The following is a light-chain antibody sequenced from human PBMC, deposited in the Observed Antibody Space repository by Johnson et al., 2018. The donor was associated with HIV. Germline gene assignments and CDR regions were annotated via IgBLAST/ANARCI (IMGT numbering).Light chain of an antibody. CDR3: GTWDSRLSSCYV. J-gene: IGLJ1*01. CDR1: SSNIGNNY. V-gene: IGLV1-51*01. Sequence: QSVLTQPPSVSAAPGQKVTISCSGSSSNIGNNYVSWYQQLPGTAPKLLIYDNNKRPSGIPDRFSCSKSGTSATLVMTGSQTGDEADYYCGTWDSRLSSCYVFGTGTEVTV. CDR2: DNN.